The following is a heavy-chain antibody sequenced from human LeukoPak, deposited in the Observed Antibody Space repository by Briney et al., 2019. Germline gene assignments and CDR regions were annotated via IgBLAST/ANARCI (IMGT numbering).Heavy chain of an antibody. CDR3: ARDGPPTGTTITSIDY. CDR1: GYTFTGYY. CDR2: INPNSGGT. Sequence: ASVKVSCKASGYTFTGYYMHWVRQAPGQGLEWMGWINPNSGGTNYAQKFQGRVTMTRDTSISTAYMELSRLRSDDTAVYYCARDGPPTGTTITSIDYWGQGTLVTVSS. D-gene: IGHD1-1*01. V-gene: IGHV1-2*02. J-gene: IGHJ4*02.